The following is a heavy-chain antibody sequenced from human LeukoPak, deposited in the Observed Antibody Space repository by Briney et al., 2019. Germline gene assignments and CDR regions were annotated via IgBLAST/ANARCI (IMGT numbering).Heavy chain of an antibody. CDR3: ARDLAGAP. Sequence: GGSLRLSCAASGFTFSSYEMNWVRQAPGKGLEWVSYITGSGTTIYYADSVKGRFTISRDNAKNSLYLQMNSLRAEDTAIYYCARDLAGAPWGQGTLVTVSS. CDR1: GFTFSSYE. J-gene: IGHJ5*02. D-gene: IGHD1-26*01. V-gene: IGHV3-48*03. CDR2: ITGSGTTI.